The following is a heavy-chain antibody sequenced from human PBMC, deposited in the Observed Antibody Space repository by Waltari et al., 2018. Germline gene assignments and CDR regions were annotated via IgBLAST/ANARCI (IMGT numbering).Heavy chain of an antibody. V-gene: IGHV4-59*01. D-gene: IGHD5-18*01. CDR2: IYYSGST. CDR1: GGSISSYY. CDR3: ARGGDTAMAYINFFDY. Sequence: QVQLQESGPGLVKPSETLSLTCTVSGGSISSYYWSWIRQPPGKGLEWIGYIYYSGSTNYNPSLKSRVTISVDTSKNQVSLKLSSVTAADTAVYYCARGGDTAMAYINFFDYWGQGTLVTVSS. J-gene: IGHJ4*02.